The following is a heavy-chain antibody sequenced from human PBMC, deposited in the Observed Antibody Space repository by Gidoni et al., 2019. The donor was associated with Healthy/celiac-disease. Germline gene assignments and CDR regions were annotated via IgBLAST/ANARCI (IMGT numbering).Heavy chain of an antibody. D-gene: IGHD6-13*01. CDR2: IWYDGSNK. CDR1: GFTFRSHC. CDR3: ARDRGYSSYYYYYYGMDV. V-gene: IGHV3-33*01. Sequence: QVQLVESGGGVVQPGRSLRLSGSAAGFTFRSHCLHWVRQAPGKGLEWVAVIWYDGSNKYYADSVKGRFTISRDNSKNTLYLQMNSLRAEDTAVYYCARDRGYSSYYYYYYGMDVWGQGTTVTVSS. J-gene: IGHJ6*02.